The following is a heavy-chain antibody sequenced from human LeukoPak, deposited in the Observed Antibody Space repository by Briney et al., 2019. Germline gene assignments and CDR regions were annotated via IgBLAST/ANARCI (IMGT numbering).Heavy chain of an antibody. D-gene: IGHD3-9*01. CDR2: INPNSGGT. Sequence: GASVKVSCKASGYTFTGYYMHWVRQAPGQGLEWMGWINPNSGGTNYAQKFQGRVTMTRDTSISTAYMELSRLRSDDTAVYYCARDHVLRYFDWTYDAFDIWGQGTMVTVSS. J-gene: IGHJ3*02. CDR1: GYTFTGYY. CDR3: ARDHVLRYFDWTYDAFDI. V-gene: IGHV1-2*02.